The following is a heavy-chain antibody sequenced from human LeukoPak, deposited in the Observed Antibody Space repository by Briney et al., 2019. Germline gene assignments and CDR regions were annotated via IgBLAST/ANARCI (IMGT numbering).Heavy chain of an antibody. CDR1: AFTFISYS. J-gene: IGHJ4*02. V-gene: IGHV3-21*01. CDR3: ARSRTTVTKDALDY. Sequence: GGSRRLACAAAAFTFISYSMNWVRQAPGKGLEWVSSISSTSTYLYYADSVKGRFTISRDSAKNSLDLQMNSLRAEDTAVYFCARSRTTVTKDALDYWGQGILVSVSS. CDR2: ISSTSTYL. D-gene: IGHD4-17*01.